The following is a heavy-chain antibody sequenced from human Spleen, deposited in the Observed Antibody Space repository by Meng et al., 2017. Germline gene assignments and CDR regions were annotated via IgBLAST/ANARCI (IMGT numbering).Heavy chain of an antibody. J-gene: IGHJ3*02. CDR2: NYPGDSET. CDR1: RYRFTTYW. Sequence: KVSCKGSRYRFTTYWIGWVRQMSGRGLEWMGINYPGDSETRYSPYFQGQVTISGDKSISTAYLQWSSLEASDSAMDYCARGRNSYGYHEAFDIWGQGTMVTVSS. CDR3: ARGRNSYGYHEAFDI. V-gene: IGHV5-51*01. D-gene: IGHD5-18*01.